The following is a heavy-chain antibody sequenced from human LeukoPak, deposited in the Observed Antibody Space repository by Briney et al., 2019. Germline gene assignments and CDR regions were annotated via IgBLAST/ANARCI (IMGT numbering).Heavy chain of an antibody. CDR2: SNPGGT. D-gene: IGHD2-15*01. V-gene: IGHV1-2*02. Sequence: ASVKVSCKASGYTFTGYYIQWVRQAPGQGLEWMGWSNPGGTNYAQKFQGRVTVTRDSSISTAYMELSSLRSDDTAVYYCARGVVAATFYYYMDVWGKGTTVTVSS. CDR1: GYTFTGYY. CDR3: ARGVVAATFYYYMDV. J-gene: IGHJ6*03.